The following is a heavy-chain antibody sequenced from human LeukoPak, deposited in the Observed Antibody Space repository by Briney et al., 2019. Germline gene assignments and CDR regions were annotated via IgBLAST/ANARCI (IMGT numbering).Heavy chain of an antibody. J-gene: IGHJ3*02. Sequence: SVKVSCKASGGTFSSYAISWVRQAPGQGLEWMGRIIPIFGIANYTQKFQGRVTITADKSTSTAYMELSSLRSEDTAVYYCARAVVVVAATNGAFDIWGQGTMVTVSS. CDR1: GGTFSSYA. CDR2: IIPIFGIA. D-gene: IGHD2-15*01. V-gene: IGHV1-69*04. CDR3: ARAVVVVAATNGAFDI.